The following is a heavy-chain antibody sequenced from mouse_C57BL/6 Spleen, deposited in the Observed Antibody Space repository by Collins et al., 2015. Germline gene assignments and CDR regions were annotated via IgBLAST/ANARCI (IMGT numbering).Heavy chain of an antibody. CDR1: GFSLTSFA. V-gene: IGHV2-9-1*01. Sequence: QVQLKESGPGLVAPSQSLSITCTVSGFSLTSFAISWVRQPPGKGLEWLGVIWTGGGXNYNSALKSRLSISKDNSKSQVFLKMSSLQTDDTARYYCARGGAQALFDYWGQGTTLTVSS. D-gene: IGHD3-2*02. CDR2: IWTGGGX. CDR3: ARGGAQALFDY. J-gene: IGHJ2*01.